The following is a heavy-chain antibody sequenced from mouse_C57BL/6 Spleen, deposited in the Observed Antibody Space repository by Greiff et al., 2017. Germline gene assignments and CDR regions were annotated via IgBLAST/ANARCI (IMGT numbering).Heavy chain of an antibody. CDR2: IWSGGST. J-gene: IGHJ2*01. CDR3: ARNVEYYYFDY. V-gene: IGHV2-2*01. CDR1: GFSLTSYG. Sequence: VQLKESGPGLVQPSQSLSITCTVSGFSLTSYGVHWVRQSPGKGLEWLGVIWSGGSTDYYAAFISRLSISKDNSKSQVFFKMNSLQADDTAIYYCARNVEYYYFDYWGQGTTLTVSS. D-gene: IGHD5-1*01.